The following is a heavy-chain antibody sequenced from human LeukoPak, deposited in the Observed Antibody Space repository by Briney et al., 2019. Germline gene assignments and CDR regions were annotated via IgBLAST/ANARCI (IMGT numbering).Heavy chain of an antibody. J-gene: IGHJ1*01. Sequence: SETLPLTCTVSGGSISSYYWSWIRQPPGKGLEWIGYIYYSGSTNYNPSLKSRVTISVDTSKNQFSLKLSSVTAADTAVYYCARARSSWYFQHWGQGTLVTVSS. CDR3: ARARSSWYFQH. CDR1: GGSISSYY. V-gene: IGHV4-59*01. CDR2: IYYSGST. D-gene: IGHD6-13*01.